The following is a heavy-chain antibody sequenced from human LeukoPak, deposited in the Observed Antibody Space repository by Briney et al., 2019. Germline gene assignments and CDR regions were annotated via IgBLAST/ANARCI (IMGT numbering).Heavy chain of an antibody. CDR2: IIPIFGTA. J-gene: IGHJ4*02. D-gene: IGHD3-22*01. V-gene: IGHV1-69*01. CDR1: TXSXXA. CDR3: ARSPVTMIVVGYYFDY. Sequence: TXSXXAIXXVRQAPGQGLEWMGXIIPIFGTANYAQKFQGRVTITADESTSTAYMELSSLRSEDTAVYYCARSPVTMIVVGYYFDYWGQGTLVTVSS.